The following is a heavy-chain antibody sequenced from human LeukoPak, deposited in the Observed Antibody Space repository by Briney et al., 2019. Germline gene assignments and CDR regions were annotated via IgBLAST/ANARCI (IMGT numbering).Heavy chain of an antibody. D-gene: IGHD2-2*01. V-gene: IGHV4-30-2*01. CDR2: IYHSGST. Sequence: SETLSLTCAVSGGSISSGGYSWSWIRQPPGKGLEWLGYIYHSGSTYYNPSRKSRVTISVDRSKNQCSLKLSSVTAADTAVYYCARDQGYCSSTSCEDYYYYGMDVWGKGTTVTVSS. CDR3: ARDQGYCSSTSCEDYYYYGMDV. J-gene: IGHJ6*04. CDR1: GGSISSGGYS.